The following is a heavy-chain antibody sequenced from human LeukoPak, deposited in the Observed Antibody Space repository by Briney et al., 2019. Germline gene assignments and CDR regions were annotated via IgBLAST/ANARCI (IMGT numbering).Heavy chain of an antibody. Sequence: ASVKVSCKASGYTFTGYYMHWVRQAPGQGLEWMGWINPNSGGTTYAQNFQGRVTMTRDTSISTAYMELSSLRSEDTAVYYCATTLQPYSGSFLYYYYYMDVWGKGTTVTISS. D-gene: IGHD1-26*01. V-gene: IGHV1-2*02. CDR2: INPNSGGT. CDR1: GYTFTGYY. J-gene: IGHJ6*03. CDR3: ATTLQPYSGSFLYYYYYMDV.